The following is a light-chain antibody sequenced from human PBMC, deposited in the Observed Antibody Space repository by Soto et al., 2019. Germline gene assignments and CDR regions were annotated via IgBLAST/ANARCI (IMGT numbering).Light chain of an antibody. CDR1: QSINNW. CDR3: QPYDPYSPLYS. CDR2: DAS. J-gene: IGKJ2*03. Sequence: DIQMTQSPSTLAASVGDRVTITCRASQSINNWLAWYQQRPGKAPKILIHDASNLESGVPSRFSGSGSGTDFTLTISSVEPDYFATYYCQPYDPYSPLYSFGQGTNLEI. V-gene: IGKV1-5*01.